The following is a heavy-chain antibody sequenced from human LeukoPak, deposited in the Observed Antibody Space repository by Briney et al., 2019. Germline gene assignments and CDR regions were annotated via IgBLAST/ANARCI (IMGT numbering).Heavy chain of an antibody. CDR2: IYSDGTT. Sequence: PGGSLRLSCAASGFTVSTNYMNWVRQAPGKGLEWVSVIYSDGTTYYADSLKGRFTLSRDNSKNTLHLQMNSLRADDTAVYHCARGNDSGTYYGDAFDIWGQGTMVTVSS. CDR1: GFTVSTNY. CDR3: ARGNDSGTYYGDAFDI. V-gene: IGHV3-53*01. D-gene: IGHD1-26*01. J-gene: IGHJ3*02.